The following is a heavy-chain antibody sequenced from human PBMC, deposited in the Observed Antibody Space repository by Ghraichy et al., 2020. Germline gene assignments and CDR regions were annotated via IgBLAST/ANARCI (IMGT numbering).Heavy chain of an antibody. Sequence: SETLSLTCAVSGGSISSSNWWSWVRQPPGKGLEWIGEIYHSGSTNYNPSLKSRVTISVDKSKNQFSLKLSSVTAADTAVYYCARGYCSGGSCYPKREFDYWGPGTLVTVSS. D-gene: IGHD2-15*01. J-gene: IGHJ4*02. CDR2: IYHSGST. CDR1: GGSISSSNW. CDR3: ARGYCSGGSCYPKREFDY. V-gene: IGHV4-4*02.